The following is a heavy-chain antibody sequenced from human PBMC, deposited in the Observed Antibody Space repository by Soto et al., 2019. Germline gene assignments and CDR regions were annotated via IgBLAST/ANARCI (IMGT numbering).Heavy chain of an antibody. CDR2: IDPSDSYT. CDR1: GYSFTSYW. D-gene: IGHD4-17*01. CDR3: ARRAFREDSGDYKMDV. Sequence: GESLKISCKGSGYSFTSYWISWVRQMPGKGLEWMGRIDPSDSYTNYSPSFQGHVTISADKSISTAYLQWSSLKASDTAMYYCARRAFREDSGDYKMDVWGPGTTVTDSS. V-gene: IGHV5-10-1*01. J-gene: IGHJ6*02.